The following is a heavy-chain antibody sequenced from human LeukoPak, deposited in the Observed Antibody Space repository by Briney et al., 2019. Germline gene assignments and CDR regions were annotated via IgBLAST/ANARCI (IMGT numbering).Heavy chain of an antibody. CDR2: FIPILDTA. J-gene: IGHJ6*03. CDR3: ARGVNTYLWFGGDYMDV. CDR1: GATFNDYA. V-gene: IGHV1-69*10. D-gene: IGHD3-16*01. Sequence: ASVKVSCKASGATFNDYALNWVRQAPGQGLEWMGVFIPILDTANSTQKFQDRVTITRNTSISTAYMELSSLRSEDTAVYYCARGVNTYLWFGGDYMDVWGKGSTVTVSS.